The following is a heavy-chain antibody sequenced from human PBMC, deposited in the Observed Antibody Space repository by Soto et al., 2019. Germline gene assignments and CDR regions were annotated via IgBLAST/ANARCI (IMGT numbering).Heavy chain of an antibody. CDR3: ASSNIAAAGFYYYGMDV. CDR1: GGSMSSGGYY. D-gene: IGHD6-13*01. J-gene: IGHJ6*02. Sequence: PSXTLSLTCTVSGGSMSSGGYYWSWIRQRPGKGLEWIGYIYYSGSTNYNPSLKSRVTISVDTSKNQFSLKLSSVTAADTAVYYCASSNIAAAGFYYYGMDVWGRGTTVTVSS. V-gene: IGHV4-61*08. CDR2: IYYSGST.